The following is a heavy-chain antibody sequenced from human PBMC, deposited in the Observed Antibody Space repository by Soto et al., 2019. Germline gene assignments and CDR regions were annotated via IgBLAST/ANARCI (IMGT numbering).Heavy chain of an antibody. V-gene: IGHV6-1*01. CDR1: GDSVSTNSAG. D-gene: IGHD3-3*01. Sequence: QTLSLTCAISGDSVSTNSAGWHWIRQSPSRGLEWLGRTYYRSKWINDYAVSMKGRITINPDTSKNQFSLQLNSVTPEDTAVYYCARGLSARFDSWGQGTLVTVSS. CDR2: TYYRSKWIN. CDR3: ARGLSARFDS. J-gene: IGHJ4*02.